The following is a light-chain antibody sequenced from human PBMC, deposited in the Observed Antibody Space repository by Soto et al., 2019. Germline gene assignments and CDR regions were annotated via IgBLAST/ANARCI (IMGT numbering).Light chain of an antibody. CDR1: QPISTY. V-gene: IGKV1-39*01. CDR2: AAS. J-gene: IGKJ2*01. Sequence: DIQMTQSPSSLSASVGDRVTITCRASQPISTYLNWYQQKPGKAPQLLIYAASSLHSGVPSRFSGSGYGTDFTLTVSSLQPEDFATYYCQQSHGIPYTFGQGTRLEIK. CDR3: QQSHGIPYT.